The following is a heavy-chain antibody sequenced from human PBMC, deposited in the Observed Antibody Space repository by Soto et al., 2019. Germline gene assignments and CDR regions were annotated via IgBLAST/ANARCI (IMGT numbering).Heavy chain of an antibody. CDR1: GFTGSISY. D-gene: IGHD6-6*01. CDR3: AKRSSSSTFDY. Sequence: PGGSLRLSCAASGFTGSISYMTWVRQAPGKGLEWVSVISGSDDSTYYADSVKGRFTISRDNSKNTLYLQMNSLRAEDTAVYYCAKRSSSSTFDYWGQGTLVTVSS. J-gene: IGHJ4*02. CDR2: ISGSDDST. V-gene: IGHV3-23*01.